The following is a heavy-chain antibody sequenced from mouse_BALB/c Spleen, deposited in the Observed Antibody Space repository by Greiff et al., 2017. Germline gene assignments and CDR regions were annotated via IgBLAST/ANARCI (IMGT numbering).Heavy chain of an antibody. V-gene: IGHV2-9*02. CDR2: IWAGGST. CDR3: ATGALRFAY. D-gene: IGHD4-1*01. Sequence: LVAPSQSLSITCTVSGFSLTSYGVHWVRQPPGKGLEWLGVIWAGGSTNYNSALMSRLSISKDNSKSQVFLKMNSLQTDDTAMYYCATGALRFAYWGQGTLVTVSA. J-gene: IGHJ3*01. CDR1: GFSLTSYG.